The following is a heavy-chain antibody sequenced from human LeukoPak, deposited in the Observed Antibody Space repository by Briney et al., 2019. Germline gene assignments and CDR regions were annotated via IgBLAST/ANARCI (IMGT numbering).Heavy chain of an antibody. CDR3: ARGSHTGATFPWLSSHFDY. CDR1: GYTFTSYG. CDR2: ISAYNGNT. Sequence: GASVKVSCKASGYTFTSYGISWVRQAPGQGLEWMGWISAYNGNTNYAQKLQGRVTMTTDTSTSTAYMELRSLRSDDTAVYYCARGSHTGATFPWLSSHFDYWGQGTLVTVSS. V-gene: IGHV1-18*01. D-gene: IGHD3-16*02. J-gene: IGHJ4*02.